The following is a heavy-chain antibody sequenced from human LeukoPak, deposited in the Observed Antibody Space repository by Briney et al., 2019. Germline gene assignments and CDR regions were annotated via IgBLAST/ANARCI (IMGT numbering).Heavy chain of an antibody. V-gene: IGHV4-59*01. Sequence: SETLSLTCTVSGGSFSSYYWSWIRQPPGKGLEWIGYIYYSGSTNYNPSLKSRVTISVDTSKNQFSLKLSSVTAADTAVYYCARGPSGSYLPSLILGYYGMDVWGQGTTVTVSS. D-gene: IGHD1-26*01. CDR3: ARGPSGSYLPSLILGYYGMDV. CDR1: GGSFSSYY. J-gene: IGHJ6*02. CDR2: IYYSGST.